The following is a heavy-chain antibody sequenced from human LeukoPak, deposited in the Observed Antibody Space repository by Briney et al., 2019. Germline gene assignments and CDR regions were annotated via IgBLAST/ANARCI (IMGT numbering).Heavy chain of an antibody. D-gene: IGHD6-13*01. V-gene: IGHV4-59*01. CDR1: GGSISSYY. CDR3: ARGAAAAVDY. Sequence: SETLSLTCTVSGGSISSYYWSWIRQPPGKGLKWIGYIYYSGSTNYNPSLKSRVTISVDTSKNQFSLKLSSVTAADTAVYYCARGAAAAVDYWGQGTLVTVSS. J-gene: IGHJ4*02. CDR2: IYYSGST.